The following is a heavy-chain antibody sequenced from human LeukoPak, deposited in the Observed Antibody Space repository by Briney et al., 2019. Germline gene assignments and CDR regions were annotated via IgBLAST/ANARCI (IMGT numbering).Heavy chain of an antibody. J-gene: IGHJ4*02. Sequence: SETLSLTCAVYGGSFSGYYWSWIRQPPGKGLEWIREINHSGSTNYNPSLKSRVTISLDTSKNQFSLKLNSVTAADTAVYYCAGDYGSGSYRFDYWGQGTLVTVSS. CDR3: AGDYGSGSYRFDY. CDR1: GGSFSGYY. CDR2: INHSGST. V-gene: IGHV4-34*01. D-gene: IGHD3-10*01.